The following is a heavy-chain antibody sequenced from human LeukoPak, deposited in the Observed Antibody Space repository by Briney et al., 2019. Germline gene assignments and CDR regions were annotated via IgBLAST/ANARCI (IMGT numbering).Heavy chain of an antibody. D-gene: IGHD3-22*01. V-gene: IGHV1-18*01. CDR3: ARDLVLDYYDSSGYDGYFDY. Sequence: ASVKVSCKASGYTFTSYGISWVRQAPGQGHEWMGWISAYNGNTNYAQKLQGRVTITTDTSTSTAYMERRSLRSDDTAVYYCARDLVLDYYDSSGYDGYFDYWGQGTLVTVSS. CDR1: GYTFTSYG. CDR2: ISAYNGNT. J-gene: IGHJ4*02.